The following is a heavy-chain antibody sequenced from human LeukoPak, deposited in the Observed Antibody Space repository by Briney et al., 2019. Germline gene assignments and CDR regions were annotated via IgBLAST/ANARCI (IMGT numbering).Heavy chain of an antibody. J-gene: IGHJ5*02. CDR2: MNPNSGNT. CDR1: GYTFTSYD. D-gene: IGHD2-15*01. CDR3: ARSYCSGGSCHTREYNWFDP. Sequence: ASVKVSCKASGYTFTSYDINWVRQATGQGLEWMGWMNPNSGNTGYAQKFQGRVTMTRNTSISTAYMELSSLRSEDTAVYYCARSYCSGGSCHTREYNWFDPWGQGTLVTVSS. V-gene: IGHV1-8*01.